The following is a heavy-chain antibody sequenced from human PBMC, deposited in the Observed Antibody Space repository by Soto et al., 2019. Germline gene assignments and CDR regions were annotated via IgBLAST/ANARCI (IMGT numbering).Heavy chain of an antibody. CDR3: ATDFFSGGSCYRDAFAI. CDR1: GGSISSGGYY. V-gene: IGHV4-31*03. D-gene: IGHD2-15*01. Sequence: SETLSLTCTVSGGSISSGGYYWSWIRQHPGKGLEWIGYIYYSGSTYYNPSLKSRVTISVDTSKNQFSLKLSSVTAADTAVYYCATDFFSGGSCYRDAFAIWGQGTLVTVSS. J-gene: IGHJ3*02. CDR2: IYYSGST.